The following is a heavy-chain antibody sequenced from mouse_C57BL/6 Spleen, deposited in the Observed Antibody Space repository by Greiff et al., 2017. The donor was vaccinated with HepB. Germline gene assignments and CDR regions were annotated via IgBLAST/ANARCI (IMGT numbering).Heavy chain of an antibody. CDR3: ARTTPTGFDY. J-gene: IGHJ2*01. CDR2: IYPGSGNT. D-gene: IGHD4-1*02. CDR1: GYTFTDYY. V-gene: IGHV1-76*01. Sequence: VQLQQSGAELVRPGASVKLSCKASGYTFTDYYINWVKQRPGQGLEWIARIYPGSGNTYYNEKFKGKATLTAEKSSSTAYMQLSSLTSEDSAVYFCARTTPTGFDYWGQGTTLTVSS.